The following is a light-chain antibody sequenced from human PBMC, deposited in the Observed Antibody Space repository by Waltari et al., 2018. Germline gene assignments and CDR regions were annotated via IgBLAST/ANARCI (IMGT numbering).Light chain of an antibody. CDR2: WAS. CDR1: QRVLSGPNGKNY. J-gene: IGKJ2*01. V-gene: IGKV4-1*01. CDR3: QQYYSTYT. Sequence: DVVMTQSPDSLAVPLGERSTINCQSSQRVLSGPNGKNYLAWYQQKPGQPPKLLVYWASTRESGVPDRFSGSGSGTDFTLTISSLQAEDVAVYYCQQYYSTYTFGQGPRWRSN.